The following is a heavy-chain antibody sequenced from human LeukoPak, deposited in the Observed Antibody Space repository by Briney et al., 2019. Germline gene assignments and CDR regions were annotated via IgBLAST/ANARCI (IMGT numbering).Heavy chain of an antibody. D-gene: IGHD3-22*01. Sequence: SVKVSCKASGGTFSSYAISWVRQAPGQGLEWMGMIIPIFGTANDAQKFQGRVTITTDESTSTAYMELSSLRSEDTAVYYCASYDSSGYYPHYDYWGQGTLVTVSS. J-gene: IGHJ4*02. CDR3: ASYDSSGYYPHYDY. V-gene: IGHV1-69*05. CDR2: IIPIFGTA. CDR1: GGTFSSYA.